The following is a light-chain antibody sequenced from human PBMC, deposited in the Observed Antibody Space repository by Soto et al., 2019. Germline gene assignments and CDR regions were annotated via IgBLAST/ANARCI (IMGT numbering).Light chain of an antibody. Sequence: EVVLTQSPGTLSLSPGERATLSCRASQSVSNNYLAWYQQKPGQGPRLLIFGSYDRATGIPDRFSGSGSGTDFTLTISRLEPEDFAMYYCQQYGSPPPYTFGQGTKLEIK. CDR3: QQYGSPPPYT. CDR1: QSVSNNY. CDR2: GSY. J-gene: IGKJ2*01. V-gene: IGKV3-20*01.